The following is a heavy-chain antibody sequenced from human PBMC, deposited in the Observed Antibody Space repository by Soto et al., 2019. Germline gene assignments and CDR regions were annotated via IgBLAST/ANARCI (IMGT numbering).Heavy chain of an antibody. CDR1: GFTVFNNY. CDR2: IFSGGST. V-gene: IGHV3-53*02. J-gene: IGHJ4*02. CDR3: ATHPSSLK. Sequence: EVQLVETGGGLVQPGGSLRLSCAASGFTVFNNYMSWVRQAPGEGLAWVSVIFSGGSTSYADSVKGRFTVSRDSSKNTLYLQMNILRAEDTAVYYCATHPSSLKWGQGTLVSVSP.